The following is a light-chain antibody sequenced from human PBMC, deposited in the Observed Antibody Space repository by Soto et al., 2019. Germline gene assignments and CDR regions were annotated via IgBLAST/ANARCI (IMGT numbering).Light chain of an antibody. Sequence: SYVLTQPPSVSVAPGQRAVITCGGTNLEAKSVHWYHQKPGRAPMLVVYNDDNRASGVPERISGSNSGNTATLTISRVEAGDEADYFCQVWESTSDREIFGGGTKVTVL. CDR2: NDD. CDR1: NLEAKS. V-gene: IGLV3-21*02. CDR3: QVWESTSDREI. J-gene: IGLJ2*01.